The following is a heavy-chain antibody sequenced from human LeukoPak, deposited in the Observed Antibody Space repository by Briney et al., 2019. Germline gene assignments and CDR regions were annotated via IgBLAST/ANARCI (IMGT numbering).Heavy chain of an antibody. D-gene: IGHD2-21*02. CDR3: ARGGVTAIRSDAFDI. CDR2: LTTDSEYI. CDR1: GFSFSTYD. V-gene: IGHV3-21*01. Sequence: PGESLRLSCAASGFSFSTYDMNWVRQAPGKGLEWVSSLTTDSEYIYYANSVKGRFTVPRDNAKNSLLLEMNSLRAEDTAVYYCARGGVTAIRSDAFDIWGQGTMVTVSS. J-gene: IGHJ3*02.